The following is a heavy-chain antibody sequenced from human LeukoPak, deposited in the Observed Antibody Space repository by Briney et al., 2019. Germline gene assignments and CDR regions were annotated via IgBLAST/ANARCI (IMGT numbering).Heavy chain of an antibody. V-gene: IGHV4-39*07. Sequence: SETLSLTCTVSGGSISSSSYYWGWIRQPPGKGLEWIGSIYYSGSTYYNPSLKSRVTISVDTSKNQFSLKLSSLTAADTAVYYCARDKSGIAARPFDYWGQGTLVTVSS. D-gene: IGHD6-6*01. J-gene: IGHJ4*02. CDR3: ARDKSGIAARPFDY. CDR1: GGSISSSSYY. CDR2: IYYSGST.